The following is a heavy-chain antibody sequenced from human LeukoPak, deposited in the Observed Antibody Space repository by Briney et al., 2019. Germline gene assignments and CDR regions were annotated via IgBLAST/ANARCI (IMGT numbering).Heavy chain of an antibody. CDR3: ARGLGVSAWRYYFDY. CDR2: IYHSGST. V-gene: IGHV4-38-2*02. D-gene: IGHD6-19*01. CDR1: GYSISSGFY. J-gene: IGHJ4*02. Sequence: SETLSLTCSVSGYSISSGFYWGWIRQTPGKDLEWIGSIYHSGSTSYNPSLRSRVTMSVDTSKNQFSLRLTSVTAADTAVYSCARGLGVSAWRYYFDYWGQGTLVTVSS.